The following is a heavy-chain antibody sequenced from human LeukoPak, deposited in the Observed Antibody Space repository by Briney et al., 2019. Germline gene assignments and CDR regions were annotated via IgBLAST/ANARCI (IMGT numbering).Heavy chain of an antibody. Sequence: SETLSLTCTVSGGSINSYYWSWIRQPPGKGLEWIGYIYYSGSTNYNSSLKSRVTISIDTSKNQFSLKLSSVTAADTAFYYCARYGSGTYYTFDPWGQGTLVTVSS. CDR2: IYYSGST. D-gene: IGHD3-10*01. V-gene: IGHV4-59*01. CDR3: ARYGSGTYYTFDP. J-gene: IGHJ5*02. CDR1: GGSINSYY.